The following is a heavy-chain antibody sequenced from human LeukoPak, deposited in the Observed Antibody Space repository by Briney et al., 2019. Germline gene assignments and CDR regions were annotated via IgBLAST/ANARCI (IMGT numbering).Heavy chain of an antibody. CDR3: GKDQGLKTGGAAGSD. J-gene: IGHJ4*02. CDR1: GFTFRSYG. Sequence: GGSLRLSCAPSGFTFRSYGMHWVRQAPGKGQEWVAVMSYNGTTKYYAHSVKGRVPLSRDNPTGTLYLQMDSLRPEDTAVYYCGKDQGLKTGGAAGSDWGQGTLVTVSS. V-gene: IGHV3-30*18. CDR2: MSYNGTTK. D-gene: IGHD6-25*01.